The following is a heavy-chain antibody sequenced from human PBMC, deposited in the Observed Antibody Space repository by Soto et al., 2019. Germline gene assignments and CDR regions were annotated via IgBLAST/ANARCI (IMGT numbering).Heavy chain of an antibody. J-gene: IGHJ6*02. Sequence: SETLSLTCTVSGGSISSSSYYWGWIRQPPGKGLEWIGSIYYSGSTYYNPSLKSRVTISVDTSKNQFSLKLSSVTAADTAVYYCASGRGTGTINYYYYYGMDVWGQGTTVTVSS. CDR3: ASGRGTGTINYYYYYGMDV. CDR1: GGSISSSSYY. CDR2: IYYSGST. V-gene: IGHV4-39*01. D-gene: IGHD1-1*01.